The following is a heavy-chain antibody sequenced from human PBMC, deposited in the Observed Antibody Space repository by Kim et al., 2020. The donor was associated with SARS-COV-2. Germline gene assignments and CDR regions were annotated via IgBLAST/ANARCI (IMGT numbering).Heavy chain of an antibody. D-gene: IGHD4-17*01. V-gene: IGHV3-23*01. CDR3: AKEKAPQRVGGDFDN. J-gene: IGHJ4*02. Sequence: GGSLRLSCVVSGFTYSDYTISWVRQAPGKGLEWVSAIIGSGNIKYYAASVKGRFIVSRDNSANMVFLEMSSLRAEDSAMYYCAKEKAPQRVGGDFDNWGQGTLVTVAS. CDR2: IIGSGNIK. CDR1: GFTYSDYT.